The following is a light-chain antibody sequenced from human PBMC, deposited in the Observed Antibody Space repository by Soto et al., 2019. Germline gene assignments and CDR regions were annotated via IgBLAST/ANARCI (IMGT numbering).Light chain of an antibody. Sequence: QSALTQPRSVSGSPGRSVTLSCTGTSSDVGGYHYVSWYQHHPGKAPKIIIYDVNKRPSGVPDRFSGSKSGNTASLTISGLQTEDEADYYCATWDDSLNGVVFGGGTNLTVL. CDR3: ATWDDSLNGVV. V-gene: IGLV2-11*01. CDR1: SSDVGGYHY. J-gene: IGLJ2*01. CDR2: DVN.